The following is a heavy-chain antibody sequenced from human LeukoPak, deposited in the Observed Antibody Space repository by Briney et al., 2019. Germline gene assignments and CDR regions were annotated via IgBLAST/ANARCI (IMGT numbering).Heavy chain of an antibody. Sequence: GSLRLSCAASGFTFSSYWMSWVRQAPGKGLEWVANIKQDGSEKYYVASVKGRFTISRDNAKNSLYLQMNSLRAEDTAVYYCARTITIFGVVIDYFDYWGQGTLVTVSS. CDR1: GFTFSSYW. CDR2: IKQDGSEK. V-gene: IGHV3-7*01. J-gene: IGHJ4*02. CDR3: ARTITIFGVVIDYFDY. D-gene: IGHD3-3*01.